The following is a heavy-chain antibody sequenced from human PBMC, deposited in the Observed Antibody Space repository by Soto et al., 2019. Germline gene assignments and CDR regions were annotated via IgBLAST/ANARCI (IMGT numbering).Heavy chain of an antibody. V-gene: IGHV1-2*02. CDR2: INPNSGDT. D-gene: IGHD2-15*01. CDR1: GGMFYSSA. Sequence: ASVKVSCKASGGMFYSSAINWVRRAPGQGLEWMGSINPNSGDTNYAQNFQGRVTMTRDTSISTAYMEVSSLTSDDTAVYYCGSPRSGPSPDVGHWGHGTVVTVSS. J-gene: IGHJ4*01. CDR3: GSPRSGPSPDVGH.